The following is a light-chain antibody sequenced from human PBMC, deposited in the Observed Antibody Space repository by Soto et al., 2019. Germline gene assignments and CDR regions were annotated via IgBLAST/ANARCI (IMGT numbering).Light chain of an antibody. V-gene: IGKV3-20*01. J-gene: IGKJ1*01. Sequence: EIVLTQSPVTLSLSPGERATLSCRASQSVSSTYLTWYHQKPGQAPRLLIYDASRRATGIPDRFSGSGSGTDFSLTISRLEPEDFAVYYCQQYGSSGTFGQGTKVDIK. CDR3: QQYGSSGT. CDR1: QSVSSTY. CDR2: DAS.